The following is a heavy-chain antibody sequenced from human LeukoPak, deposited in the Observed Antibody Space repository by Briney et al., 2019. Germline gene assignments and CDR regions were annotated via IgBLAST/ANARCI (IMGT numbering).Heavy chain of an antibody. CDR3: ARDLMGGSAI. V-gene: IGHV3-21*01. CDR2: INNVGSHI. D-gene: IGHD2-15*01. Sequence: GGSLRLSCAASGFTFSSSAMNWVRQAPGKGLEWVSSINNVGSHIYYAGSVRGRFTISRDNAKNSLYLQMNSLRAEDTAVYYCARDLMGGSAIWGQGTMVTVSS. J-gene: IGHJ3*02. CDR1: GFTFSSSA.